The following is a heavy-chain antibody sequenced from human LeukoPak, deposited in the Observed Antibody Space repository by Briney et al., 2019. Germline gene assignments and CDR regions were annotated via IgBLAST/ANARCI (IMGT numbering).Heavy chain of an antibody. J-gene: IGHJ4*02. V-gene: IGHV3-33*01. CDR2: IWYDGSNK. Sequence: GRSLRLSCAASGFTFSSYGMHWVRQAPGKGLEWVAVIWYDGSNKYYADSVKGRFTISRDNSKSTLYLQMNSLRAEDTAVYYCARDSRRIAVAGRFDYWGQGTLVTVSS. D-gene: IGHD6-19*01. CDR3: ARDSRRIAVAGRFDY. CDR1: GFTFSSYG.